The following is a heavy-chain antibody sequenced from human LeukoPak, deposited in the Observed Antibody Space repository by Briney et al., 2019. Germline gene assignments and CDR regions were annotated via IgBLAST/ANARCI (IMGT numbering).Heavy chain of an antibody. CDR3: ARLGVPTEFYDILTGTHDAFDI. D-gene: IGHD3-9*01. V-gene: IGHV4-39*01. Sequence: PSETLSLTCTVSGGSISSSSYYWGWIRQPPGKGLEWIGSIYYSGSTYYNPSLKSRVTISVDTSKNQFSLKLSSVTAADTAVYCCARLGVPTEFYDILTGTHDAFDIWGQGTMVTVSS. CDR2: IYYSGST. J-gene: IGHJ3*02. CDR1: GGSISSSSYY.